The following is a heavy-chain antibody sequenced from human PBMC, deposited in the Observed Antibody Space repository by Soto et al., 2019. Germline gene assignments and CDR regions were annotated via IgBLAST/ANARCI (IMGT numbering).Heavy chain of an antibody. CDR1: GFTFSNAW. J-gene: IGHJ4*02. V-gene: IGHV3-15*01. CDR3: TVRPGYFDD. CDR2: IKSKTEGETR. Sequence: GGSLRLSCAASGFTFSNAWMSWVRQAPGKGLEWVGRIKSKTEGETRDYAAPVEGRFTISRDDSINTLYLQMNSLKTEDTAVYYCTVRPGYFDDWGQGTLVTVSS.